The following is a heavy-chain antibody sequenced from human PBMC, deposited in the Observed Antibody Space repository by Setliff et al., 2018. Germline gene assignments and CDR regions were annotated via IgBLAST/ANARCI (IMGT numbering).Heavy chain of an antibody. CDR1: GGSISSVSYY. V-gene: IGHV4-39*07. J-gene: IGHJ3*02. CDR3: ASPRRDDLDSPFDPFDI. CDR2: IYHSGSS. Sequence: NPSETLSLTCTVSGGSISSVSYYWGWIRQPPGKGLEWIGSIYHSGSSYYNSSLRSRVTISVDTSKNQFSLRLTSVTASDTAVYYCASPRRDDLDSPFDPFDIWGHGTRVTVSS. D-gene: IGHD3-3*01.